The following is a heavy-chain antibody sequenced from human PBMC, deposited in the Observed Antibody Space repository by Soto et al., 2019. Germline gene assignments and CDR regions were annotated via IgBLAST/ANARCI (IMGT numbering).Heavy chain of an antibody. CDR1: GYTLTELS. D-gene: IGHD3-9*01. CDR3: ATVSRRYFDWLLDY. CDR2: FDPEDGET. V-gene: IGHV1-24*01. J-gene: IGHJ4*02. Sequence: QVQLVQSGAEVQKPGASVKVSCKVSGYTLTELSMHWVRQAPGKGLEWMGGFDPEDGETIYAQKFQGRVTMTEDTSTDTAYMELSSLRSEDTAGYYCATVSRRYFDWLLDYWGQGTLVTVSS.